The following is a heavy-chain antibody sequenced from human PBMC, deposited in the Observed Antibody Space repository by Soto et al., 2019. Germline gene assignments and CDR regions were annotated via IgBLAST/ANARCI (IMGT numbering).Heavy chain of an antibody. V-gene: IGHV3-11*04. J-gene: IGHJ4*02. CDR1: GFTFSDYY. CDR3: AISSDYSASAIDD. CDR2: ISSSGSTI. Sequence: GGSLRLSCAASGFTFSDYYMSWIRQAPGKGLEWVSYISSSGSTIYYADSVKGRFTISRDNAKNSLYLQMNSLRAEDTAVYYCAISSDYSASAIDDWGQGTLGTVSS. D-gene: IGHD6-25*01.